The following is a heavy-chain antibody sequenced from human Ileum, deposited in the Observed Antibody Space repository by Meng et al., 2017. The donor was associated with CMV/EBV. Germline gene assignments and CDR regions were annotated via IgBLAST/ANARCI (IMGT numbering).Heavy chain of an antibody. V-gene: IGHV1-2*02. CDR1: GYTFTSYY. D-gene: IGHD1-7*01. CDR2: INPNNGDT. J-gene: IGHJ4*02. CDR3: ARGANYASYRVDY. Sequence: QVRCLQSGGEGRRPGASVKVSCKASGYTFTSYYIHWVRQAPGQGLEWMGWINPNNGDTNYAQKFQGGVTMTRDTSINTAYMEVTSADTAVYYCARGANYASYRVDYWGQGTLVTVSS.